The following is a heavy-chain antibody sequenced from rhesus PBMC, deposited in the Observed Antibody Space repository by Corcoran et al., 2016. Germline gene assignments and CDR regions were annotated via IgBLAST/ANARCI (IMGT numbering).Heavy chain of an antibody. D-gene: IGHD1-1*01. CDR2: IDANMAGT. J-gene: IGHJ6*01. V-gene: IGHV4-81*01. CDR1: GGSISGYY. Sequence: QLQLQESGPGLVKPSETLSLTCVVSGGSISGYYWSWLRQPPGKGLEWIGNIDANMAGTNYNPSLKSRVTISKDTSKNQFSLKVRSMTAADTAVYYCARENSRYYYSLDSWGQGVVVTVSS. CDR3: ARENSRYYYSLDS.